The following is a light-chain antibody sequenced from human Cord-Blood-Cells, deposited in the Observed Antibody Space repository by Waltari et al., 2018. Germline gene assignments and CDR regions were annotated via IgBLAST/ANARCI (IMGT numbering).Light chain of an antibody. J-gene: IGKJ4*01. CDR1: QSVSSSY. Sequence: EIVLTQSPRTLSLSPGERATLSCRASQSVSSSYLAWYQQKPGQAPRLLIYGASSRATGIPDRCSGSGSGTDFTLTISRLEPEDFAVYYCQQYGSSPLTFGGGTKVEIK. CDR3: QQYGSSPLT. CDR2: GAS. V-gene: IGKV3-20*01.